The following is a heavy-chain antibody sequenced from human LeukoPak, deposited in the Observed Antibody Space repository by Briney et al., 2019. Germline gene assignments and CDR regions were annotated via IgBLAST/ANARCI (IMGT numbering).Heavy chain of an antibody. CDR1: GFTFSNYG. D-gene: IGHD3/OR15-3a*01. V-gene: IGHV3-30*02. J-gene: IGHJ4*02. Sequence: SGGSLRLSCEASGFTFSNYGIHWVRQAPGKGLEWVAFIRPDGSDKYYADSVKGRFTMSRDNSKNTLYLQMNSLRAEDTASYHCARDWSWTFEYWGQGTLVIVSS. CDR2: IRPDGSDK. CDR3: ARDWSWTFEY.